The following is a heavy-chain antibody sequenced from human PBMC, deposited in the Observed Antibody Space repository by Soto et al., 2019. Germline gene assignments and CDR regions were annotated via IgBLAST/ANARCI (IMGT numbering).Heavy chain of an antibody. CDR1: GFTFSSYG. V-gene: IGHV3-30*18. J-gene: IGHJ6*02. CDR2: ISYDGSNK. D-gene: IGHD3-10*01. Sequence: GGSLRLSCAASGFTFSSYGMHWVRQAPGKGLEWVAVISYDGSNKYYADSVKGRFTISRDNSKNTLYLQMNSLRAEDTAVYYCAKNVYGSGMTKPKSGIDVWGQGTTVTVS. CDR3: AKNVYGSGMTKPKSGIDV.